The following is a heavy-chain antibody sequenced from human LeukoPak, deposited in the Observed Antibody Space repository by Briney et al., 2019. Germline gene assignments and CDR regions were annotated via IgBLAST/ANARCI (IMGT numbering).Heavy chain of an antibody. CDR3: ASAPDYYDSSGYEDAFDI. CDR1: GGSISSGSYY. D-gene: IGHD3-22*01. Sequence: SQTLSLTCTVSGGSISSGSYYWSWIRQPAGKGLEWIGRIYTSGSTNYNPSLKSRVTISVDTSKNQFSLKLSSVTAADTAVYYCASAPDYYDSSGYEDAFDIWGQGTMVTVSS. CDR2: IYTSGST. V-gene: IGHV4-61*02. J-gene: IGHJ3*02.